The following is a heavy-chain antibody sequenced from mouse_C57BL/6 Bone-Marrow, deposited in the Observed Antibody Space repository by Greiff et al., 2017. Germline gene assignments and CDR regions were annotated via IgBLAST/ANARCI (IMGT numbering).Heavy chain of an antibody. CDR2: ISDGGSYT. CDR1: GFTFSSYA. CDR3: AREDYDYPYWYVDV. D-gene: IGHD2-4*01. V-gene: IGHV5-4*01. J-gene: IGHJ1*03. Sequence: EVQLVESGGGLVKPGGSLKLSCAASGFTFSSYAMSWVRQTPEKRLEWVATISDGGSYTYYPDNVKGRFTISRDNAKNNLYLQMSHLKSEDTAMYYCAREDYDYPYWYVDVWGTGTTVTVSS.